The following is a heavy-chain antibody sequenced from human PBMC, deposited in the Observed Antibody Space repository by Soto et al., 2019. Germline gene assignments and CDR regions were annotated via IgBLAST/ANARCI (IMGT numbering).Heavy chain of an antibody. CDR3: ARAEYDSSGYYYIDY. D-gene: IGHD3-22*01. CDR1: GGSISSGDYY. V-gene: IGHV4-30-4*01. J-gene: IGHJ4*02. CDR2: IYYSGST. Sequence: SETLSLTCTVSGGSISSGDYYWSWIRQPPGKGLEWIGYIYYSGSTYYNPSLKSRVTISVDTSKNQFSLKLSSVTAADTAVYYCARAEYDSSGYYYIDYWGQGTLVTVSS.